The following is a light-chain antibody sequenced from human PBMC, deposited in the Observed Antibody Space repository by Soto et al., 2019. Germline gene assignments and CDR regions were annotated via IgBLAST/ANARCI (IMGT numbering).Light chain of an antibody. J-gene: IGLJ3*02. CDR2: VNRDGSH. V-gene: IGLV4-69*01. CDR3: QTWGPGIRV. Sequence: QLVLTQSPSASASLGASVKVTCTLSSGHSEYAIAWHQQQPEKGPRYLMKVNRDGSHTKGDGIPDRFSGSSSGAERYLTSSSLQSEDEADYYCQTWGPGIRVFGGGTQLTVL. CDR1: SGHSEYA.